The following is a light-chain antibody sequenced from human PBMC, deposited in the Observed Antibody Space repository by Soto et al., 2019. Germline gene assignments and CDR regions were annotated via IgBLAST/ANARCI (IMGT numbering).Light chain of an antibody. CDR3: NSYTSSTTLV. CDR2: DVS. V-gene: IGLV2-14*03. J-gene: IGLJ2*01. CDR1: SSDIGAYNY. Sequence: QSALTQPASVSGSPGQSITISCTGTSSDIGAYNYVSWYQHHPGKAPKFMIYDVSNRPSGVSNRFSGSKSGNTASLTISGLQAEDEADYYCNSYTSSTTLVFGGGTKVTVL.